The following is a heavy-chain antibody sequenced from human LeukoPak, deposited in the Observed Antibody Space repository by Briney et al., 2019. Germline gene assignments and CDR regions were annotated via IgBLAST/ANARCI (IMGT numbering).Heavy chain of an antibody. D-gene: IGHD1-26*01. Sequence: GGSLRLSCAASGFTFSGSAIHWVRQSSGKGLEWVGQIDKEDKGYATATAYAASVKGRFTISRDDSINTAYLQMKSLRTEDTALYYCTRDSGTYNWFDPWGQGTLVTVSS. J-gene: IGHJ5*02. V-gene: IGHV3-73*01. CDR3: TRDSGTYNWFDP. CDR2: IDKEDKGYATAT. CDR1: GFTFSGSA.